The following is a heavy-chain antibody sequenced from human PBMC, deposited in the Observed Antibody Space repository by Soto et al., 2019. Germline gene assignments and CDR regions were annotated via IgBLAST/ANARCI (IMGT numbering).Heavy chain of an antibody. J-gene: IGHJ2*01. CDR2: ISGSGGST. CDR1: GFTFSSYA. D-gene: IGHD2-2*01. CDR3: ARLPEGEIVVVPAAMTSWYFDL. V-gene: IGHV3-23*01. Sequence: EVQLLESGGGLVQPGGSLRLSCAASGFTFSSYAMSWVRQAPGKGLEWVSAISGSGGSTYYADSAKGRFTISRDNSKNTLYLQMNSLRAEDTAVYYCARLPEGEIVVVPAAMTSWYFDLWGRGTLVTVSS.